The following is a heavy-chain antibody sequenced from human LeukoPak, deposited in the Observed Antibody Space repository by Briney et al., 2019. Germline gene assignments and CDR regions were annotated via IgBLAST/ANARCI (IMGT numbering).Heavy chain of an antibody. D-gene: IGHD5-18*01. CDR1: GFSFDDYA. Sequence: PGGSLRLSCAAPGFSFDDYAIHWVRQAPGKGLEWVSLISGDGGSTFYADSVKGRFTISRDQSKSTLYLQMNSLRPDDTGVYYCAKEHTSITFFDYWGQGTLVTVSS. V-gene: IGHV3-43*02. J-gene: IGHJ4*02. CDR3: AKEHTSITFFDY. CDR2: ISGDGGST.